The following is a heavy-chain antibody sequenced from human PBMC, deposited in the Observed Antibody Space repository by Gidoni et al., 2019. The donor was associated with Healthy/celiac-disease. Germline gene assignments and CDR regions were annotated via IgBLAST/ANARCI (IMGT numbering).Heavy chain of an antibody. CDR2: IYHSGST. V-gene: IGHV4-30-2*01. CDR1: GGSLSSGGYS. D-gene: IGHD3-22*01. CDR3: AREASYYDSSGYYYVGWYFDL. J-gene: IGHJ2*01. Sequence: QLQLQESGSGLVKPSQTLSLTCAVSGGSLSSGGYSWSWIRQPPGKGLEWIGYIYHSGSTYYNPSLKSRVTISVDRSKNQFSLKLSSVTAADTAVYYCAREASYYDSSGYYYVGWYFDLWGRGTLVTVSS.